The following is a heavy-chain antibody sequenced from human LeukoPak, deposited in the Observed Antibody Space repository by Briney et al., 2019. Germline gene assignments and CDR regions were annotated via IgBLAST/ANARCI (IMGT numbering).Heavy chain of an antibody. CDR2: IYYSGST. CDR1: GGSISSYY. J-gene: IGHJ3*02. Sequence: PSETLSLTCTVSGGSISSYYWSWIRQPPGKGLEWIGYIYYSGSTNYNPSLKSRVTISVDTSKNQFSLKLSSVTAADTAVYYCARDPAIGDDAFDIWGQGTMVTVSS. CDR3: ARDPAIGDDAFDI. D-gene: IGHD3-16*01. V-gene: IGHV4-59*01.